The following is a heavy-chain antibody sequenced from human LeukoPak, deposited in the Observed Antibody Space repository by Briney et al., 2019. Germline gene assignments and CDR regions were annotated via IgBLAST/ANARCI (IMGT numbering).Heavy chain of an antibody. CDR2: MNPNSGNT. D-gene: IGHD6-13*01. CDR1: GYTFTSYD. Sequence: ASVKVSCKASGYTFTSYDINWVRQATGQGLEWMGWMNPNSGNTGYAQKFQGRVTMTRNTSISTAYMELSSLRSEDTAVYYCVRRLSIAAAGRKRAYYFDYWGQGTLVTVSS. V-gene: IGHV1-8*01. CDR3: VRRLSIAAAGRKRAYYFDY. J-gene: IGHJ4*02.